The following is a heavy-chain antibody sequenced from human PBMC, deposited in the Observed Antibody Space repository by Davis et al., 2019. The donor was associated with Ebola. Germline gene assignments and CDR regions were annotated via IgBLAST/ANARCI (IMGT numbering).Heavy chain of an antibody. Sequence: KVSCKGSGYSFTSYWIGWVRQMPGKGLEWMGIIYPGDSDTRYSPSFQGQVTISADKSISTAYLQWSSLKASDTAMYYCARQGDCGGDCYSTMDYYGMDVWGQGTTVTVSS. V-gene: IGHV5-51*01. CDR2: IYPGDSDT. CDR3: ARQGDCGGDCYSTMDYYGMDV. J-gene: IGHJ6*02. CDR1: GYSFTSYW. D-gene: IGHD2-21*01.